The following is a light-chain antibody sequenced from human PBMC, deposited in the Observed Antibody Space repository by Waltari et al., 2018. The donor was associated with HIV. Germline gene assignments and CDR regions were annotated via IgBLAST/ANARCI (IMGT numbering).Light chain of an antibody. V-gene: IGLV3-21*02. CDR2: DDI. J-gene: IGLJ2*01. CDR1: NIGSKS. CDR3: QVWDSSSDHL. Sequence: SYVPTQPPSVSVAPGQTARITCGGNNIGSKSVHWYQQKPGQAPVLVIYDDIGRPSGIPERFSGSNSGNTATLTISRVEAGDEADYYCQVWDSSSDHLFGGGT.